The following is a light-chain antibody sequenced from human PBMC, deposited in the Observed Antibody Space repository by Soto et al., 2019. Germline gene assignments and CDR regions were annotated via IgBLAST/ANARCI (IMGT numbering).Light chain of an antibody. Sequence: QSVLAQPASVSGSPAESMTLSCTGTSSDVGGYNYVSWYQQHPGKAPKLMIYEVSNRPSGISHRFSGSKSGNTASLTISGLRAEDEADYYCSSYTRQYTPSYVFGTGTKVTVL. J-gene: IGLJ1*01. CDR1: SSDVGGYNY. CDR3: SSYTRQYTPSYV. CDR2: EVS. V-gene: IGLV2-14*01.